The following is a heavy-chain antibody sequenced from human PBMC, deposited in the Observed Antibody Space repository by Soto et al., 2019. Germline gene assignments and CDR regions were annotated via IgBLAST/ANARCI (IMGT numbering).Heavy chain of an antibody. CDR2: ISYDGSNK. CDR1: GFTFSSYG. J-gene: IGHJ4*02. CDR3: AKDYGGNAGLFDY. D-gene: IGHD4-17*01. Sequence: LRLSCAASGFTFSSYGMHWVRQAPGTGLEWVAVISYDGSNKYYADSVKGRFTISRDNSKNTLYLQMNSLRAEDTAVYYCAKDYGGNAGLFDYWGQGTLVTVSS. V-gene: IGHV3-30*18.